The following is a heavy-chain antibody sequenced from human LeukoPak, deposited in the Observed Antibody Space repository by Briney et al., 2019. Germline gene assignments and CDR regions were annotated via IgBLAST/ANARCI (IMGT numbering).Heavy chain of an antibody. D-gene: IGHD6-6*01. CDR1: GFTFSSYP. J-gene: IGHJ3*02. CDR3: AKSTARRPNDAFDI. V-gene: IGHV3-23*01. CDR2: ITRSADDT. Sequence: PGGSLRLSCAASGFTFSSYPMNWVRQAPGKGLEWVSGITRSADDTYYADAVKGRFVISRDNSKNTLYLQMNSLRADDTAEYYCAKSTARRPNDAFDIWGQGTMVTVSS.